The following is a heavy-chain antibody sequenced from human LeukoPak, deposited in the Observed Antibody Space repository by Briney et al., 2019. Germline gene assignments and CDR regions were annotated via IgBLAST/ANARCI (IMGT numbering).Heavy chain of an antibody. CDR2: IIPIFGTA. CDR1: GGTFSSYA. J-gene: IGHJ5*02. Sequence: SVKVSCKASGGTFSSYAISWVRQAPRQGLEWMGGIIPIFGTANYAQKFQGRVTITADESTSTAYMELSSLRFEDTAVYYCARSYYDILTGYYPTLFRTNWFDPWGQGTLVTVSS. V-gene: IGHV1-69*13. CDR3: ARSYYDILTGYYPTLFRTNWFDP. D-gene: IGHD3-9*01.